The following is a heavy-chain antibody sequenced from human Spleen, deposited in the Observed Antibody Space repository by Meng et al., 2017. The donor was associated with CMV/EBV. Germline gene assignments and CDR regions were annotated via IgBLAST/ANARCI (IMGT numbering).Heavy chain of an antibody. CDR1: GYTFIGQN. D-gene: IGHD1-26*01. J-gene: IGHJ4*02. CDR3: ARDNGSYPGC. CDR2: IRPENGGI. Sequence: ASVKVSCKASGYTFIGQNIHWVRQAPGQGLEWMGWIRPENGGITYAQKFQGRITMTRDTSITTAYMELSSLRSDDTAVYYCARDNGSYPGCWGQGTLVTVSS. V-gene: IGHV1-2*02.